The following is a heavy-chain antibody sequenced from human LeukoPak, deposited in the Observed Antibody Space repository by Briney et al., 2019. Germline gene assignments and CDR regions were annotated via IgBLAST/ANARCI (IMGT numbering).Heavy chain of an antibody. D-gene: IGHD6-6*01. V-gene: IGHV3-74*01. CDR1: GFTFSNYW. J-gene: IGHJ4*02. CDR2: INSDGSRT. CDR3: ARDGYSSSFYFDY. Sequence: GGSLRLSCAASGFTFSNYWMHWVRQAPGKGLAWVSRINSDGSRTTYADSVKGRFTISRDNAKNTLYLQMNSLRAEDTAVYYCARDGYSSSFYFDYWGQGTLVTVSS.